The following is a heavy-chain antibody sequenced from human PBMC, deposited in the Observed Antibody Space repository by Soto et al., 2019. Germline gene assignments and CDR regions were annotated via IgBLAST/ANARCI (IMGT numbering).Heavy chain of an antibody. CDR2: IKSRVDGETR. J-gene: IGHJ4*02. CDR1: GFTFSNAW. V-gene: IGHV3-15*01. D-gene: IGHD1-20*01. Sequence: GGSLRLSCTVSGFTFSNAWMSWVRQAPGKGLEWVGRIKSRVDGETRDYAAPVKGRFTILRDDSKNTLYLQMDRLKTEDTAMYYCTNWYGPSDYWGQGTLVTVSS. CDR3: TNWYGPSDY.